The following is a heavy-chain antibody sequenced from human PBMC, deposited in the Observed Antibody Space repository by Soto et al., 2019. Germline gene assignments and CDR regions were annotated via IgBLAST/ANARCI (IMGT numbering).Heavy chain of an antibody. Sequence: GASVKVSCKASGGTFSSYAISWVRQAPGQGLEWMGGIIPIFGTANYAQKFQGRVTITADESTSTAYMELSSLRSEDTAVYYCARAHYYDSSGYYGAFDYWGQGTLVTVSS. CDR2: IIPIFGTA. CDR3: ARAHYYDSSGYYGAFDY. V-gene: IGHV1-69*13. D-gene: IGHD3-22*01. J-gene: IGHJ4*02. CDR1: GGTFSSYA.